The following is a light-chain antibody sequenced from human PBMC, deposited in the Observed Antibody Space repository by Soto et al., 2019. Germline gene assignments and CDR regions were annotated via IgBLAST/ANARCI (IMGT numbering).Light chain of an antibody. CDR1: ENVRTK. J-gene: IGKJ1*01. CDR2: DAF. V-gene: IGKV3-20*01. CDR3: QQYKT. Sequence: EILIRQSPCIRSVSPGEAATLSCRASENVRTKVGWYQQKPGQAPRLLIYDAFSRATGIPDRFSASGSGTDFTLTISRLEPEDFAVYYCQQYKTFGQGTKVDIK.